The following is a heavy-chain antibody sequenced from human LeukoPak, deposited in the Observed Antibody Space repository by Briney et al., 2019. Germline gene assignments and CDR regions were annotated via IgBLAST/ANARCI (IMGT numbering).Heavy chain of an antibody. CDR3: ASIVRATTGLDC. V-gene: IGHV3-74*01. CDR1: GFTVSSNY. J-gene: IGHJ4*02. Sequence: GGSLRLSCAASGFTVSSNYMSWVRQAPGKGLVWVSRINSDGSSTSYADSVKGRFTISRDNAKNTLYLQMNSLRAEDTAVYYCASIVRATTGLDCWGQGTLVTVSS. D-gene: IGHD1-26*01. CDR2: INSDGSST.